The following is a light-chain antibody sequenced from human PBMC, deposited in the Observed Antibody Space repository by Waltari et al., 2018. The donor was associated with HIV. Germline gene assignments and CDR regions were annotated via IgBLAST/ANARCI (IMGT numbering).Light chain of an antibody. J-gene: IGLJ3*02. Sequence: QSALTQSASVSGSPGQSITISCTGTSSDVGSYNLVSWYQQHPGKAPKVMIYEVSKLPSGVSNRFSGSKSGNTASLTISGLQAEDEADYYCCSYAGSSTFWVFGGGTKLTVL. CDR2: EVS. V-gene: IGLV2-23*02. CDR1: SSDVGSYNL. CDR3: CSYAGSSTFWV.